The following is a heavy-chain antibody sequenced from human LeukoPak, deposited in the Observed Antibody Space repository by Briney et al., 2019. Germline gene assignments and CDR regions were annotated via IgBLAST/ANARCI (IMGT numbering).Heavy chain of an antibody. V-gene: IGHV3-23*01. Sequence: GSLHLSCAASGIPVSSNYMSWVRPAPGKGLEWVSAISGSGGSTYYPDSVKGRFTISRDNSNNTLYLQMNSLRAEDTAVYYCASRTSADYPYFDYRGQGTLVTVSS. CDR1: GIPVSSNY. D-gene: IGHD4-11*01. CDR3: ASRTSADYPYFDY. CDR2: ISGSGGST. J-gene: IGHJ4*02.